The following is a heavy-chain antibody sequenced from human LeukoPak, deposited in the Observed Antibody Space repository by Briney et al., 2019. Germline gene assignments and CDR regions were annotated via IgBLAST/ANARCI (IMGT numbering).Heavy chain of an antibody. CDR1: GYTFTGYY. D-gene: IGHD3-10*01. CDR2: INPNSGGT. J-gene: IGHJ4*02. V-gene: IGHV1-2*02. Sequence: ASVKVSCKSSGYTFTGYYIHWVRQAPGQGLELMGWINPNSGGTGYAQKFQGRVTMTRDTSISTANMELSGLTSDDAAVYYCARDIGRIWFGESIPEDYWGQGTLVTVSS. CDR3: ARDIGRIWFGESIPEDY.